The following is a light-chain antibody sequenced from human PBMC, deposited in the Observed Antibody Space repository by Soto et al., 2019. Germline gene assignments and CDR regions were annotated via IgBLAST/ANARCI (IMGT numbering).Light chain of an antibody. J-gene: IGKJ1*01. CDR1: QSVSSSY. Sequence: EIVSTQSPGTLSLCPGERATLSCRASQSVSSSYLAWYQQKPGQAPRLLIYGASSRATGIPDRFSGSGSGTDFTLTISRLEPEDFAVYYCQQYGSSPKTFGQGTKVDIK. V-gene: IGKV3-20*01. CDR2: GAS. CDR3: QQYGSSPKT.